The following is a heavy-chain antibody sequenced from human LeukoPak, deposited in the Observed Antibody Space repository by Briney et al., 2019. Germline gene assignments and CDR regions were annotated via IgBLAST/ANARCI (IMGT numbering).Heavy chain of an antibody. D-gene: IGHD2/OR15-2a*01. CDR1: GFTFNKYA. J-gene: IGHJ5*02. CDR3: AKDSRTGVWNIGDSWFDP. V-gene: IGHV3-23*01. Sequence: GGSLRLSCAASGFTFNKYAMTWVRQAPGQGLEWVSGLSDSGASTFYAESVRGRFTISRDNSKNMLYLHINSLRAEDTAVYYCAKDSRTGVWNIGDSWFDPWGQGTLVTVSS. CDR2: LSDSGAST.